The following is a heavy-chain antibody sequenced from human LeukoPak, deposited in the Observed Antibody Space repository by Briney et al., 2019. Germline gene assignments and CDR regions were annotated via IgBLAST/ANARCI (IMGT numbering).Heavy chain of an antibody. D-gene: IGHD3-9*01. Sequence: PGRSLRHSCAASGFTFSNYWMDWVRQAPGKGLVSVARIKGDGSSTTYTDSVKGRFTISRDNAKKTLYLQASSLRAEDTAVYYCGLLTGATYDYWGQGTLITVSS. V-gene: IGHV3-74*03. CDR2: IKGDGSST. CDR1: GFTFSNYW. J-gene: IGHJ4*02. CDR3: GLLTGATYDY.